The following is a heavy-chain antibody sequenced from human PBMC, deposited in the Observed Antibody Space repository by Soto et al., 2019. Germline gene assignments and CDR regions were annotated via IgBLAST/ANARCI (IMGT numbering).Heavy chain of an antibody. CDR1: GDTFTGDE. CDR3: ARVPRGSRYFYYLDV. CDR2: MNLNGGNT. Sequence: ASVKVSCKASGDTFTGDEITWVRQATGQGLEWMGWMNLNGGNTGYAQTFQGRVSMTGNPSISTAYMELSSLRSEDTAVYYCARVPRGSRYFYYLDVWGKGTMVTVSS. V-gene: IGHV1-8*01. J-gene: IGHJ6*03. D-gene: IGHD3-16*01.